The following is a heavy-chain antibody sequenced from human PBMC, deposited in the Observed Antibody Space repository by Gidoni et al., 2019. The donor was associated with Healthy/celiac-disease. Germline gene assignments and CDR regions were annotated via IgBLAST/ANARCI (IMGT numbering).Heavy chain of an antibody. CDR2: INHSGST. Sequence: QVQLQQWGAGLLKPSETLSLTCAVYGGSFSGYYWSWIRQPPGKGLEWIGEINHSGSTNYNPSLKSRVTISVDTSKNQFSLKLSSVTAADTAVYYCARGRPGGSNWFDPWGQGTLVTVSS. J-gene: IGHJ5*02. CDR3: ARGRPGGSNWFDP. V-gene: IGHV4-34*01. D-gene: IGHD3-10*01. CDR1: GGSFSGYY.